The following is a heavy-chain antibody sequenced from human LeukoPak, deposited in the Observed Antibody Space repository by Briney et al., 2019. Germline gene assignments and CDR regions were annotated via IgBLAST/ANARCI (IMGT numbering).Heavy chain of an antibody. CDR3: ARGCSSTSCYEDYNWFDP. Sequence: GGSLRLSCAASGFTFTSYAMHWVRQAPGQRLEWMGWINAGNGNTKYSQEFQGRVTITRDTSASTAYMELSSLRSEDMAVYYCARGCSSTSCYEDYNWFDPWGQGTLVTVSS. J-gene: IGHJ5*02. D-gene: IGHD2-2*01. CDR1: GFTFTSYA. CDR2: INAGNGNT. V-gene: IGHV1-3*03.